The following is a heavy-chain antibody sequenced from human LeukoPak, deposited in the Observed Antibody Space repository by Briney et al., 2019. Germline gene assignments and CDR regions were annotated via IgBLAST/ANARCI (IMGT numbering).Heavy chain of an antibody. CDR3: ARGGWHGSEDY. CDR2: IYSGGST. D-gene: IGHD5-24*01. Sequence: GGSLRLSCAASGFTFSSYWMNWVRQAPGKGLEWVSVIYSGGSTYYADSVKGRFTISRDNSKNTLYLQMNSLRAEDTAVYYCARGGWHGSEDYWGQGTLVTVSS. J-gene: IGHJ4*02. CDR1: GFTFSSYW. V-gene: IGHV3-53*01.